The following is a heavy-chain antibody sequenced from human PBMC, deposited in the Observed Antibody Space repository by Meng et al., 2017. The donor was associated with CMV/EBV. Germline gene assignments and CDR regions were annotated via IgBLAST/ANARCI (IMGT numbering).Heavy chain of an antibody. CDR2: IKQDGSEK. D-gene: IGHD3-22*01. V-gene: IGHV3-7*01. CDR1: GFTFSSYW. CDR3: ARERGRMIVVARGFDAFDI. J-gene: IGHJ3*02. Sequence: ESLKISCAASGFTFSSYWMSWVRQAPGKGLEWVANIKQDGSEKYYVDSVKGRFTISRDNAKNSLYLQMNSLRAEDTAVYYCARERGRMIVVARGFDAFDIWGQGTMVTVSS.